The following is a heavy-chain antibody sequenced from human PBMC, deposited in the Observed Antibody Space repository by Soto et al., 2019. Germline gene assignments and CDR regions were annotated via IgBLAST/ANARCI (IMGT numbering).Heavy chain of an antibody. Sequence: GGSLRLSCAASDFDFSSYGIHWVRQAPGKGLEWVAASSYDGRETFYADSAKGRFTVSRGMSKNTAFLQMNALRHEDTAVYFCARDSGWPILNFDNWGQGTPVTVSS. J-gene: IGHJ4*02. CDR2: SSYDGRET. V-gene: IGHV3-30*03. CDR1: DFDFSSYG. D-gene: IGHD3-10*01. CDR3: ARDSGWPILNFDN.